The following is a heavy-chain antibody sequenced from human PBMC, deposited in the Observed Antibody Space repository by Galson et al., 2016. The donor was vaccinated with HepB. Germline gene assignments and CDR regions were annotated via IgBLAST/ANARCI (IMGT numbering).Heavy chain of an antibody. CDR1: GFTCSSYN. CDR2: ISSSTYI. Sequence: SLRLSCAASGFTCSSYNMNWVRQAPGRGLEWVSYISSSTYIYYTDSVKGRFTISRDNAKNSLYLQMNSLRAKDTAVYYCARDRDRSNWDFDFWGQGTLVTVSS. J-gene: IGHJ4*02. D-gene: IGHD1-1*01. CDR3: ARDRDRSNWDFDF. V-gene: IGHV3-21*01.